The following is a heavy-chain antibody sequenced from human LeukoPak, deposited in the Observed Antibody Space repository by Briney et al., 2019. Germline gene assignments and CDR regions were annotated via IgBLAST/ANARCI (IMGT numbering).Heavy chain of an antibody. Sequence: SETLSLTCAVYGGSFSGYYWSWIRQPPGKGLEWIGEINHSGSTNYNPSLKSRVTISVDTSKNQFSLKLSSVTAADTAVYYCARGIAAAGAIPTFDYWGQEPWSPSPQ. CDR3: ARGIAAAGAIPTFDY. D-gene: IGHD6-13*01. CDR2: INHSGST. J-gene: IGHJ4*01. CDR1: GGSFSGYY. V-gene: IGHV4-34*01.